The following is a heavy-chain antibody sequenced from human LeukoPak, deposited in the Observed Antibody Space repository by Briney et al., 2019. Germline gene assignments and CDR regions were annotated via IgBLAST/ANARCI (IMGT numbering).Heavy chain of an antibody. CDR1: GFTFSSYA. CDR2: ISYDGSNK. CDR3: ARRMGREWYSRGYYAEIDY. V-gene: IGHV3-30-3*01. D-gene: IGHD3-22*01. J-gene: IGHJ4*02. Sequence: PGRSLRLSCAASGFTFSSYAMHWVRQAPGKGLEWVAVISYDGSNKYYADSVKGRFTISRDNSKNTLYLQMNSLRAEDTAVYYCARRMGREWYSRGYYAEIDYWGQGTLVTVSS.